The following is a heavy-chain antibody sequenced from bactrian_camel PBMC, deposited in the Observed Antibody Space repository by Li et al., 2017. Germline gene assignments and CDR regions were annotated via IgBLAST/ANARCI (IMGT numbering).Heavy chain of an antibody. J-gene: IGHJ4*01. CDR1: VYVKNVDC. CDR3: AADAWPEGSWPRCDFKY. CDR2: IDGDGST. Sequence: HVQLVESGGGSVQAGGSLRLSCAASSVYVKNVDCMAWFRQPPGMERGGVAYIDGDGSTTYAASVKGRATISKDNAKNTLYLQMNSLKPEDAAMYYCAADAWPEGSWPRCDFKYWGQGTQVTVS. V-gene: IGHV3S53*01. D-gene: IGHD6*01.